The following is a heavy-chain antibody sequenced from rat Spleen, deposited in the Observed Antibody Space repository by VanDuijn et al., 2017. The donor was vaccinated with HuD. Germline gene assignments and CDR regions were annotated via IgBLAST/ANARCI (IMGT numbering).Heavy chain of an antibody. J-gene: IGHJ2*01. CDR3: ARSYYGYTHYFNY. D-gene: IGHD1-7*01. V-gene: IGHV2S8*01. CDR1: GFSLSNYG. CDR2: ISSGGTT. Sequence: QVQLKESGPDLVQPSQTLSLTCTVSGFSLSNYGVSWVRQPPGKGLEWIAAISSGGTTYYNSVFKSRLSISRDTSKSQVFFKMNSLQTEDTAMYFCARSYYGYTHYFNYWGQGAMVTVSS.